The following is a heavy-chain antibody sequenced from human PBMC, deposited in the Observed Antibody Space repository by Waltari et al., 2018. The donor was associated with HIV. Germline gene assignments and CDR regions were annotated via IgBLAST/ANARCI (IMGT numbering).Heavy chain of an antibody. CDR3: ARGGNGYAYGDYYYFGMDV. Sequence: QVHLQESGPGLVKPSETLSLPCTVSGGPITNYYWSWIRKPPGKGLEWVGHIHSSGRTNYNPSLKSRVTMSVATSKNQFSLNLSSVTTADTAVYYCARGGNGYAYGDYYYFGMDVWGQGTTVTVSS. J-gene: IGHJ6*02. CDR2: IHSSGRT. CDR1: GGPITNYY. V-gene: IGHV4-59*01. D-gene: IGHD5-18*01.